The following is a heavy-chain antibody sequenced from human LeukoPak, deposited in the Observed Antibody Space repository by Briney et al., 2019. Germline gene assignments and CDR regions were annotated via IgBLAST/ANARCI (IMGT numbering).Heavy chain of an antibody. Sequence: PGGSLRLSCAASGFTVSSNYMSWVRQAPGKGLEWVSVIYSGGSTYYADSVKGRFTISRDNSKNTLYLQMNSLRAEDTAVYYCARGVLGWSGSYVDYWGQGTLVTVSS. J-gene: IGHJ4*02. V-gene: IGHV3-53*01. CDR2: IYSGGST. D-gene: IGHD1-26*01. CDR3: ARGVLGWSGSYVDY. CDR1: GFTVSSNY.